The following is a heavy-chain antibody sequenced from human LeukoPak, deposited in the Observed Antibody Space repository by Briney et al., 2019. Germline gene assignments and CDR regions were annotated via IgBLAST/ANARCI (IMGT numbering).Heavy chain of an antibody. CDR2: LSPDGSST. CDR1: GFTFSSYW. D-gene: IGHD3-9*01. Sequence: GGSLRLSCAASGFTFSSYWMQWVRQAPGKGLVWVSRLSPDGSSTTSADSVKGRFTISRDNAKNTLYLQIGSLRADDTAVYYCAREGDILTGSYYFDYWGQGTLVTVSS. CDR3: AREGDILTGSYYFDY. J-gene: IGHJ4*02. V-gene: IGHV3-74*01.